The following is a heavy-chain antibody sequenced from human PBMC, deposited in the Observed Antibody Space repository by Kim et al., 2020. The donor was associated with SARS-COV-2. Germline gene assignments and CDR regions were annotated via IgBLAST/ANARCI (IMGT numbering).Heavy chain of an antibody. CDR2: ISSSSSYI. D-gene: IGHD6-19*01. J-gene: IGHJ3*02. V-gene: IGHV3-21*01. CDR1: GFTFSSYS. Sequence: GGSLRLSCAASGFTFSSYSMNWVRQAPGKGLEWVSSISSSSSYIYYADSVKGRFTISRDNAKNSLYLQMNSLRAEDTAVYYCARDFRSGWYDAFDIWGQGQWSPSLQ. CDR3: ARDFRSGWYDAFDI.